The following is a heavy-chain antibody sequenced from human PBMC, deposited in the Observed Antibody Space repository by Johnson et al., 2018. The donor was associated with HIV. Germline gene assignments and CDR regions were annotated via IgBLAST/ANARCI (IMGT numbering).Heavy chain of an antibody. D-gene: IGHD1-26*01. CDR3: ARPIARGASNI. CDR2: IKEDGREK. Sequence: MQLVESGGGLVQPGGSLRLSCAASGFTFSSNWMNWVRQAHVKGLEGVANIKEDGREKYYVDSVRGRFTISRDNDKSLLYLQMNSLRVDDTAVYYCARPIARGASNIWGQGTMVTVSS. CDR1: GFTFSSNW. V-gene: IGHV3-7*05. J-gene: IGHJ3*02.